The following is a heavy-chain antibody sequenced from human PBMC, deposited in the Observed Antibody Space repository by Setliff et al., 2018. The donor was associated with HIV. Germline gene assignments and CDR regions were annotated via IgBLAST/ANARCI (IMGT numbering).Heavy chain of an antibody. D-gene: IGHD3-10*01. V-gene: IGHV3-7*01. CDR1: GFTFTSYW. Sequence: PGGSLRLSCAASGFTFTSYWMIWVRQAPGKGLEWVANINQDGSEKNYVDSVKGRFTISRDNAKNSLYLQMNSLRAEDTAVYYCARDWGTMVRGDNWFDPWGQGTLVTVSS. CDR2: INQDGSEK. CDR3: ARDWGTMVRGDNWFDP. J-gene: IGHJ5*02.